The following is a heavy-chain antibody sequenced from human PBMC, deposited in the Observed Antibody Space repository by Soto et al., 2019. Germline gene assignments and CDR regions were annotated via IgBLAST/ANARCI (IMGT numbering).Heavy chain of an antibody. D-gene: IGHD3-3*01. J-gene: IGHJ4*02. CDR1: GFPFSSYV. CDR3: ARGTDDFWSGYLY. Sequence: GGSLRLSCAASGFPFSSYVMHWVRQAPGKGLEWVAVIWYDGSNKYYADSVKGRFTISRDNSKNTLYLQMNSLRAEDTAVYYCARGTDDFWSGYLYWGQGTLVTVSS. V-gene: IGHV3-33*01. CDR2: IWYDGSNK.